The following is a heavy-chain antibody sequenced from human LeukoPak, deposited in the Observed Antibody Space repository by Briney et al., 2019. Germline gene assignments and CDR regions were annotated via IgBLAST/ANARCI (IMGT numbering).Heavy chain of an antibody. Sequence: ASVKVSCKASGYTFTSYGISWVRQAPGQGLEWMGGIIPIFGTANYAQKFQGRVTITADKSTSTAYMELSSLRSEDTAVYYCARGRDGYNQGYFDYWGQGTLVTVSS. CDR3: ARGRDGYNQGYFDY. J-gene: IGHJ4*02. D-gene: IGHD5-24*01. V-gene: IGHV1-69*06. CDR1: GYTFTSYG. CDR2: IIPIFGTA.